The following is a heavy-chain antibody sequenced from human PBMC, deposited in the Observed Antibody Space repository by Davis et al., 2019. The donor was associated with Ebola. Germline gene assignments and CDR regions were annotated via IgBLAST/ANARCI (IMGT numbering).Heavy chain of an antibody. CDR3: ARQAGYSSSWLDY. CDR2: IYYSGST. V-gene: IGHV4-61*01. CDR1: GGSVSSNSYY. Sequence: PSETLSLTCTVSGGSVSSNSYYWSWIRQPPGRGLEWIGYIYYSGSTNYNPSLKSRVTISVDTSKNQFSLKLSSVTAADTAVYYCARQAGYSSSWLDYWGQGTLVTVSS. D-gene: IGHD6-13*01. J-gene: IGHJ4*02.